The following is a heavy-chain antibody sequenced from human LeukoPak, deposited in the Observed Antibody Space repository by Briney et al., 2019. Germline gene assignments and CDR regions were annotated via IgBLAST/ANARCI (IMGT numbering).Heavy chain of an antibody. Sequence: PSETLSLTYTVSGYFINSNYYWGWIRQPPGKGLEWIATISHSGSTYYNPSLKSRVTISVETSKNQFSLKLSSVTAADTAVYYCARINTIMATLDYWGQGTLVTVSS. CDR3: ARINTIMATLDY. D-gene: IGHD5-24*01. CDR2: ISHSGST. J-gene: IGHJ4*02. CDR1: GYFINSNYY. V-gene: IGHV4-38-2*02.